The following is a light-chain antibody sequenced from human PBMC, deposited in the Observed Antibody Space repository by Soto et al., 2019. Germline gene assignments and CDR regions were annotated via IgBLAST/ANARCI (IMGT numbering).Light chain of an antibody. V-gene: IGLV2-14*03. CDR1: SSDVGAYIY. CDR3: SAYSDIDTKV. CDR2: EVN. Sequence: QSALTQPASVSGSPGQSITISCGGTSSDVGAYIYVSWYQQFPGKAPKLILYEVNNRPSGVSNRSSGSKSDTTASLTISGLQPEDEADYYCSAYSDIDTKVFGTGTKVTVL. J-gene: IGLJ1*01.